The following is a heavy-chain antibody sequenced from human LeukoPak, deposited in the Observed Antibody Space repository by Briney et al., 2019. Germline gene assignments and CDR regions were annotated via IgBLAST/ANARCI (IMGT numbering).Heavy chain of an antibody. CDR2: IGTSGNTI. J-gene: IGHJ4*02. Sequence: GGSLRLSCAASGFTFSGYIMNWVRQAPGKGLEWVSFIGTSGNTIYYADSVKGRFTVSRDNAKNSLYLQMNSLRAEDTAVYYCARDQWLDYRGQGTLVTVSS. D-gene: IGHD6-19*01. V-gene: IGHV3-48*01. CDR3: ARDQWLDY. CDR1: GFTFSGYI.